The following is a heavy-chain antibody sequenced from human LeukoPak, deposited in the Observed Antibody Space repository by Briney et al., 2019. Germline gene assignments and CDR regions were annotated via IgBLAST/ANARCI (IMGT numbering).Heavy chain of an antibody. CDR2: ISFDGSDQ. J-gene: IGHJ4*02. D-gene: IGHD3-10*01. CDR1: GFTFSNYA. Sequence: PGGSLRLSCAASGFTFSNYAMHWVRQAPGKGLEWVAVISFDGSDQYYADSVKGRFTISRDNSENTVYLQLSSLTAEDTAVYYCARLTTLVWLGASAEGGDYWGQGILVTVSA. V-gene: IGHV3-33*05. CDR3: ARLTTLVWLGASAEGGDY.